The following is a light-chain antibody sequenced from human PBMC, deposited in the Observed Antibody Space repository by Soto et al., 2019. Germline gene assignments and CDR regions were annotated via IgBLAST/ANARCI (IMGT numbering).Light chain of an antibody. CDR3: SSYAGSSNSVV. CDR1: RNDVGGYNL. Sequence: QSALTQPASVSGSPGQSITMSCTGTRNDVGGYNLVSWYQQYPGKAPQLMIYEGTKRPSGVSNRFSGSKSGNTASLTISGLQAEDEADYYCSSYAGSSNSVVFGGGTKLTVL. J-gene: IGLJ2*01. V-gene: IGLV2-23*01. CDR2: EGT.